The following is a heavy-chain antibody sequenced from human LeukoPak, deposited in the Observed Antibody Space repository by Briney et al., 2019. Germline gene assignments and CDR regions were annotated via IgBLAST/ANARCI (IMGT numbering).Heavy chain of an antibody. CDR1: GFTFSSYE. D-gene: IGHD5-24*01. V-gene: IGHV3-48*03. J-gene: IGHJ1*01. CDR3: ARDPPRLGLENYRDGYSLRGFVAEYFQH. CDR2: ISSSGSTI. Sequence: GGSLRLSCAASGFTFSSYEMNWVRQAPGKGLEWVSYISSSGSTIYYADSVKGRFTISRDNAKNSLYLQMNSLRAEDTAVYYCARDPPRLGLENYRDGYSLRGFVAEYFQHWGQGTLVTVSS.